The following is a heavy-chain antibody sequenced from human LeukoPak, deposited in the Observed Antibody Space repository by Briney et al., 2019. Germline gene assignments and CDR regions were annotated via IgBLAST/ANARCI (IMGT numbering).Heavy chain of an antibody. V-gene: IGHV3-23*01. Sequence: TGGSLRLSCAASGFTFSSYAMSWVRQAPGKGLEWVSTISGNGDYTYYADSVKGRFTISRDNSKNTLYLQMNSLRADDTAVYCCAKRGIAAAASFDYWGQGTLVSVSS. J-gene: IGHJ4*02. D-gene: IGHD6-13*01. CDR3: AKRGIAAAASFDY. CDR2: ISGNGDYT. CDR1: GFTFSSYA.